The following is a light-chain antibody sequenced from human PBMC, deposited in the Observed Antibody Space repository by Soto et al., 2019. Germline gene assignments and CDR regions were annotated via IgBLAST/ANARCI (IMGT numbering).Light chain of an antibody. CDR2: EVT. Sequence: ALTQPASVSGSPGQSISIACTGTRSDIGSYNLVSWYQQHPGKAPKLLIYEVTKRPSGVSNRFSASKSGNTASLTISGLQAEDEADYYCCSYAGSSTFVVFGGGTKLTVL. CDR3: CSYAGSSTFVV. J-gene: IGLJ3*02. V-gene: IGLV2-23*02. CDR1: RSDIGSYNL.